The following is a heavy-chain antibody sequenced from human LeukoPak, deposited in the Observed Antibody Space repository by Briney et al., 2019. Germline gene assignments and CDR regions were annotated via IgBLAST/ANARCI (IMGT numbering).Heavy chain of an antibody. CDR1: GFTFSDYY. Sequence: GGSLRLSCAASGFTFSDYYMSWIRQAPGKGLEWVSYISTSGSTIYYADSVKGRFTISRDNAKNSLYLQVNSLRAEDTALYYCAKDFGSGSYGRTAGFSMFDYWGQGTLVTASS. J-gene: IGHJ4*02. D-gene: IGHD3-10*01. CDR3: AKDFGSGSYGRTAGFSMFDY. CDR2: ISTSGSTI. V-gene: IGHV3-11*01.